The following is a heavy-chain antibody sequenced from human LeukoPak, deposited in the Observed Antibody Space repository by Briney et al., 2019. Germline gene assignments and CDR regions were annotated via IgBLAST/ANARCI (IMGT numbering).Heavy chain of an antibody. CDR1: GGTFSSYA. V-gene: IGHV1-2*02. J-gene: IGHJ4*02. CDR3: ARDSGGTTVTDHFDY. D-gene: IGHD4-17*01. Sequence: ASVKVSCKASGGTFSSYAISWVRQAPGQGLEWMGWINPNSGGTNYAQKFQGRVTMTRDTSISTAYMELSRLRSDDTAVYYCARDSGGTTVTDHFDYWGQGTLVTVSS. CDR2: INPNSGGT.